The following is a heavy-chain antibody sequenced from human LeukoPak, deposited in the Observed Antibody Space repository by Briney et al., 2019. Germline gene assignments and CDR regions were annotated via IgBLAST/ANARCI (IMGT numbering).Heavy chain of an antibody. D-gene: IGHD3-16*01. CDR3: ARHFTGPGTYTPYFGMDV. V-gene: IGHV4-59*08. CDR1: GGSIRSYY. Sequence: PSETLSLTCTVSGGSIRSYYCSWIRQPPGKGLEWVGYVYYSGSTSYNPSFKSRVTISVDASKNQFSLKLSSVTAADTAVYYCARHFTGPGTYTPYFGMDVWGQGTTVTVSS. J-gene: IGHJ6*02. CDR2: VYYSGST.